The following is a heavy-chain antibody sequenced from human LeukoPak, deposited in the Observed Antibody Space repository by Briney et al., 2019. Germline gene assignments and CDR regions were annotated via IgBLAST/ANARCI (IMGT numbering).Heavy chain of an antibody. D-gene: IGHD6-19*01. CDR1: GFTVSSNY. CDR3: AKLPQTGYSSGWFDY. V-gene: IGHV3-23*01. CDR2: ISGSGGST. J-gene: IGHJ4*02. Sequence: GGSLRLSCAASGFTVSSNYMSWVRQAPGKGLEWVSVISGSGGSTYYADSVKGRFTISRDNSKKMLYLQMNSLRAEDTAVYYCAKLPQTGYSSGWFDYWGQGTLVTVSS.